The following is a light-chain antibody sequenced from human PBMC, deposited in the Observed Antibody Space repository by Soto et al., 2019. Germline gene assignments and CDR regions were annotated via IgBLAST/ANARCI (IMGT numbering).Light chain of an antibody. V-gene: IGLV1-44*01. CDR2: GND. Sequence: QSVLTQPPSASGTPGQRVTISCSGSSSNIGSNTVNWYQQLPGAAPKLLIYGNDQRPSGVSDRFSGSRSATSASLAISGLQPEDEADYYCAIWDDSLNGFDVFGIGTKLTVL. CDR1: SSNIGSNT. J-gene: IGLJ1*01. CDR3: AIWDDSLNGFDV.